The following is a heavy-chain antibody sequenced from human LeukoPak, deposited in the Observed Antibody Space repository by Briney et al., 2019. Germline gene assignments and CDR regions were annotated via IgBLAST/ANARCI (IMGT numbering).Heavy chain of an antibody. V-gene: IGHV3-43*01. CDR1: GFTFDDYT. CDR2: ISWDGGST. Sequence: GGSLRLSCAASGFTFDDYTMHWVRQAPGKGLEWVSLISWDGGSTYYADSVKGRFTISRDNSKNSLYLQMNSLRTEDTALYYCAKEYYDSSGYYDYWGQGTLVTVSS. CDR3: AKEYYDSSGYYDY. D-gene: IGHD3-22*01. J-gene: IGHJ4*02.